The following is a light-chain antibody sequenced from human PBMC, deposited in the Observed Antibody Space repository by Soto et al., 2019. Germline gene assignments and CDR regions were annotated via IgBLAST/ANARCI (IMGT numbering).Light chain of an antibody. Sequence: QSALTQPASVSASPGQSITISCTATSSDVGTYNSVSWYQQHPGKAPKLIIYDVSHRPSGVSYRFSGSKSGSTASLTISGLQAEDEAHYYCGSYTSGSSYVFGSGTKVTVL. CDR3: GSYTSGSSYV. V-gene: IGLV2-14*01. CDR2: DVS. CDR1: SSDVGTYNS. J-gene: IGLJ1*01.